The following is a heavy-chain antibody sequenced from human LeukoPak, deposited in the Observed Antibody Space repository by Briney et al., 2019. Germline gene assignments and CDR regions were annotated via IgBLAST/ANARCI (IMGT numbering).Heavy chain of an antibody. J-gene: IGHJ4*02. CDR1: GFTFSSYG. V-gene: IGHV3-23*01. CDR3: ARDWYHAIDY. CDR2: ISGSGGST. Sequence: GSLRLSCAASGFTFSSYGMSWVRQAPGKGLEWVSAISGSGGSTYYADSVKGRFIISRDNSKNTLYLQMNSLRAEDTAVYYCARDWYHAIDYWGQGTLVTVSS. D-gene: IGHD2-2*01.